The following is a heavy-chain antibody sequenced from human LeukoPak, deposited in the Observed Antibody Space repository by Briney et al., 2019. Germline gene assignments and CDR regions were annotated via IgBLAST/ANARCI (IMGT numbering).Heavy chain of an antibody. D-gene: IGHD6-19*01. J-gene: IGHJ4*02. CDR1: GFTVSSNY. V-gene: IGHV3-66*01. CDR3: ARGYSTGYRGFDY. CDR2: IHGGGIT. Sequence: SGGSLRLSCAASGFTVSSNYMNWVRQAPGKGLEWVSVIHGGGITYYAGSVKGRFTISRDNSKSTLYLQMNSLRAEDTAVYYCARGYSTGYRGFDYWGQGTLVTVSS.